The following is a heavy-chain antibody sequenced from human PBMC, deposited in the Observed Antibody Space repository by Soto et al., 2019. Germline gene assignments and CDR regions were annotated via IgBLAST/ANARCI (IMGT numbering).Heavy chain of an antibody. Sequence: SETLSLTCAVYGGSFSGYYWSWIRQPPGKELEWIGEINHSGSTNYNPSLKSRVTISVDTSKNQFSLNLSSVTAADTAVYYCARGHSRLLTGDSLAWGQGTLVTVSS. D-gene: IGHD7-27*01. J-gene: IGHJ5*02. CDR2: INHSGST. CDR1: GGSFSGYY. CDR3: ARGHSRLLTGDSLA. V-gene: IGHV4-34*01.